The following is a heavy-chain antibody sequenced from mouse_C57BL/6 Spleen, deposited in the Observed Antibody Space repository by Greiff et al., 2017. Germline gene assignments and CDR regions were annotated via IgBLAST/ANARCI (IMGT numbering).Heavy chain of an antibody. CDR2: IDPETGGT. CDR3: TRWRWLLPWFAY. CDR1: GYTFTDYE. V-gene: IGHV1-15*01. J-gene: IGHJ3*01. D-gene: IGHD2-3*01. Sequence: VQLQQSGAELVRPGASVTLSCKASGYTFTDYEMHWVKQTPVHGLEWIGAIDPETGGTAYNQKFKGKAILTADKSSSTAYMELRSLTSEDSAVYYCTRWRWLLPWFAYWGQGTLVTVSA.